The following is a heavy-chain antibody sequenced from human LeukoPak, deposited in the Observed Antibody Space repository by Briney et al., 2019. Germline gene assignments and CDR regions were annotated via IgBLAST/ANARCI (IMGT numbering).Heavy chain of an antibody. D-gene: IGHD3-3*01. Sequence: GGSLRLSCAASGFIVSSDYMSWVRQVPGKGLEWVSVIYSGGGTDYTDSVKGRFTISRDYSENTLFLQMNSLRAEDTAVYYCARSSLISIFGVVPPFDYWGQGTLVTVSS. J-gene: IGHJ4*02. CDR3: ARSSLISIFGVVPPFDY. CDR2: IYSGGGT. V-gene: IGHV3-53*01. CDR1: GFIVSSDY.